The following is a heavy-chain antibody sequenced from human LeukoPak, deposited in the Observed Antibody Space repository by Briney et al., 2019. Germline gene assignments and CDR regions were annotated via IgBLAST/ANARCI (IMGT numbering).Heavy chain of an antibody. V-gene: IGHV3-7*01. CDR3: AKGGATRGWFEN. CDR1: GFPFNVQT. J-gene: IGHJ1*01. Sequence: GGSLRLSCAASGFPFNVQTMSWVRQAPGKGLDWVASMRQDGSEIYYVDSVKGRFTISRDNPKKSLYLQMNSLRAEDTAVYYCAKGGATRGWFENWGQGTLVTVPS. D-gene: IGHD2-15*01. CDR2: MRQDGSEI.